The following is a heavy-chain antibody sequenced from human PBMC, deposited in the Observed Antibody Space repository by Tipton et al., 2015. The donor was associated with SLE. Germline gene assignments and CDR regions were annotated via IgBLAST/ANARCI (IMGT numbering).Heavy chain of an antibody. J-gene: IGHJ6*02. CDR2: INHSGST. CDR1: GGSISTYY. CDR3: ARDLEQLVPYYYYGMDV. V-gene: IGHV4-34*01. Sequence: TLSLTCTVSGGSISTYYWSWIRQPPGKGLEWIGEINHSGSTNYNPSLKSRVTISVDTSKNQFSLKLSSVTAADTAVYYCARDLEQLVPYYYYGMDVWGQGTTVTVSS. D-gene: IGHD6-6*01.